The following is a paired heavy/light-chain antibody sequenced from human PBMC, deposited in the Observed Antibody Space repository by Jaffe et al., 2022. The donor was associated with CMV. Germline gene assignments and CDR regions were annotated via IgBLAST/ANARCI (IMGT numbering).Heavy chain of an antibody. D-gene: IGHD1-26*01. CDR3: TRSSGSYYKEFDY. J-gene: IGHJ4*02. CDR2: ISSSSSYK. CDR1: GFNLRSYT. Sequence: EVQLVESGGGLVKPGGSLRLSCAASGFNLRSYTMNWVRQAPGKGLEWVSSISSSSSYKNYADSLKGRFTISRDNAKNSLYLQMNSLGAEDTAVYYCTRSSGSYYKEFDYWGQGTLVTVSS. V-gene: IGHV3-21*06.
Light chain of an antibody. CDR2: GAS. CDR1: QSVSSSY. Sequence: EIVLTQSPGTLSLSPGERATLSCTASQSVSSSYLAWYQQKPGQAPRLLIYGASTRATGIPDRFSGSGSGTDFTLTINRLEAEDFAMYFCQQYGSSPITFGQGTRLEIK. J-gene: IGKJ5*01. CDR3: QQYGSSPIT. V-gene: IGKV3-20*01.